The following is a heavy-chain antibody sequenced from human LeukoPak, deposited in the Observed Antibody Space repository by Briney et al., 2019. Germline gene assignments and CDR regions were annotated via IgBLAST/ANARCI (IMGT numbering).Heavy chain of an antibody. V-gene: IGHV4-59*01. J-gene: IGHJ4*02. CDR2: IYDSGST. CDR1: GGSISSYY. Sequence: SETLSLTCTVSGGSISSYYWSWIRQPPGKGLEWIGYIYDSGSTNYNPSLKSRVTISVDTSKNQFSLNLSSVTAADTAVYYCARGTGTSDYWGQGTLVTVSS. CDR3: ARGTGTSDY. D-gene: IGHD1-1*01.